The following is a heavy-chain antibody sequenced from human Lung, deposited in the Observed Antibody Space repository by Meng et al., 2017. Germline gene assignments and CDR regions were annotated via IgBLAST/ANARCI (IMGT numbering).Heavy chain of an antibody. D-gene: IGHD3-22*01. Sequence: QPQLQESGPGLVKPSEALSLTCGVSGDYTGTGAYYWGWIRQAPGKGLEWIGSIGHSGFTYYTPSVRSRVTVSIDTSKNQFSLKLTSVTATDTAVYFCVRSSAWVRTGFDPWGQGTLVTVSS. CDR2: IGHSGFT. CDR1: GDYTGTGAYY. CDR3: VRSSAWVRTGFDP. V-gene: IGHV4-39*01. J-gene: IGHJ5*02.